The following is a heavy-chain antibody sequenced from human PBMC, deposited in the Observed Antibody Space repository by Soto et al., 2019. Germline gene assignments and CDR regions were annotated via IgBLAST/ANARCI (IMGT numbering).Heavy chain of an antibody. J-gene: IGHJ5*02. CDR1: GGSVSSGSYY. V-gene: IGHV4-61*01. D-gene: IGHD3-9*01. CDR2: IYYSGST. CDR3: ARSYYDILTGYSGWFDP. Sequence: SETLSLTCTVSGGSVSSGSYYWGWIRQPPGKGLEWIGYIYYSGSTNYNPSLKSRVTISVDTSKNQFSLKLSSVTAADTAVYYCARSYYDILTGYSGWFDPWGQGTLVTVSS.